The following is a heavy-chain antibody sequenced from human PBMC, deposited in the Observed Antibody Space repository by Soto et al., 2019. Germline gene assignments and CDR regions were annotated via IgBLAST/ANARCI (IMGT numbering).Heavy chain of an antibody. CDR1: GYTFTNYA. CDR3: TRGVVVEVAATGAEYFHH. J-gene: IGHJ1*01. V-gene: IGHV1-3*04. D-gene: IGHD2-15*01. Sequence: ASVKVSCKASGYTFTNYAIRWVRQAPGQRLEWMGWINTGNGNTKCSQKFQDRVTITRDTSATTAYMELSSLRSEDTAVYYCTRGVVVEVAATGAEYFHHWGQGTLVTGSS. CDR2: INTGNGNT.